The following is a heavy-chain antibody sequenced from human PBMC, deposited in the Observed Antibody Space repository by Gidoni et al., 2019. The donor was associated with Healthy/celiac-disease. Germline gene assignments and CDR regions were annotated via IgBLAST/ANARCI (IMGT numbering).Heavy chain of an antibody. CDR2: IRSRAYCGTT. D-gene: IGHD3-22*01. V-gene: IGHV3-49*03. CDR3: TRDEGWNYYDSSGYYEFDY. Sequence: EVQLVESGGGLVQPGRSLRLSCTASGFTFGDYAMRWFRQAPGQGLEWVGFIRSRAYCGTTEYAASVKGRFTISRDDSKSIAYLQMNRLKTEDTAVYYCTRDEGWNYYDSSGYYEFDYWGQGTLVTVSS. J-gene: IGHJ4*02. CDR1: GFTFGDYA.